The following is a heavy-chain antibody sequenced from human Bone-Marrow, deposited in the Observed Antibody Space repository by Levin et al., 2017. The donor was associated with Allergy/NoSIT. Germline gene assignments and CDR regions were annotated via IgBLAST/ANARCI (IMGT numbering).Heavy chain of an antibody. CDR3: ARRKRSYFDY. J-gene: IGHJ4*02. CDR1: GFTFSSYA. CDR2: LSSDFRPP. Sequence: SLRLSCAASGFTFSSYAMHWVRQAPGKGLEWVSFLSSDFRPPSSAASLKGRFTISRDNSKNTLYLQMNSLRAEDTAVYYCARRKRSYFDYWGQGTLVTVSS. V-gene: IGHV3-30*04.